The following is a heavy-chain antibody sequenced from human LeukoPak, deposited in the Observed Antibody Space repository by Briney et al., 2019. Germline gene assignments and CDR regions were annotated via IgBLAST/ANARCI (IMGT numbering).Heavy chain of an antibody. J-gene: IGHJ4*02. V-gene: IGHV4-61*01. Sequence: PSETLSLTCTVSGGSVSSSSYFWSWIRQPPGKGLEWIGYIYYSGSTNYNPSLKSRVTISVDTSKNQFSLKLSSVTAADTAVYYCARDPTRSGLDYWGQGTLVTVSS. D-gene: IGHD4-11*01. CDR3: ARDPTRSGLDY. CDR1: GGSVSSSSYF. CDR2: IYYSGST.